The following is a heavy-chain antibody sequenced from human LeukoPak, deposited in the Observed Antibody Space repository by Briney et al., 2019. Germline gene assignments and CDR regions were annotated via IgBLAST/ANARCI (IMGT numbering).Heavy chain of an antibody. D-gene: IGHD3-16*01. J-gene: IGHJ4*02. Sequence: SETLSLTCTVSGGSISSYYWSWIRQSPGKGLEWIGYIYYSGSTNYNPSLKSRVTISVDTSKNQFSLKLSSVTAADTAVYYCARHYCDYVWGSYTPFDYWGQGTLVTVSS. CDR3: ARHYCDYVWGSYTPFDY. CDR1: GGSISSYY. CDR2: IYYSGST. V-gene: IGHV4-59*01.